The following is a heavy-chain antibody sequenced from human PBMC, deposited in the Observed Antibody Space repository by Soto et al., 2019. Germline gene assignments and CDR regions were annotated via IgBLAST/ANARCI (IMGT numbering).Heavy chain of an antibody. Sequence: QVQLQESGPGLVKPSQTLSLTCTVSGGSISSGGYYWSWIRQHPGKGLEWIGYIYYSGSTYYNPSLKSRVTISVDTAKNQFSLKLSSVTAADTAVYYCARDGYCSGGSCYGGAFDSWGQGTMVTVSS. CDR3: ARDGYCSGGSCYGGAFDS. CDR1: GGSISSGGYY. J-gene: IGHJ3*02. CDR2: IYYSGST. D-gene: IGHD2-15*01. V-gene: IGHV4-31*03.